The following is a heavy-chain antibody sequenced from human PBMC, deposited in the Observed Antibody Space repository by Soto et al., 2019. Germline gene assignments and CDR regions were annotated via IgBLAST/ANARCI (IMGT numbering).Heavy chain of an antibody. CDR1: GGSMSSGNYY. V-gene: IGHV4-39*01. CDR2: FYHNGAI. D-gene: IGHD6-6*01. CDR3: ARSWGSSGRYNWFDP. Sequence: QLQLQESGPGLLKPSETLSLNCTVSGGSMSSGNYYWGWIRQPPGKGLEWIGTFYHNGAIYYNPSLESRVTISVDTSKDQFSVKLRSVTAADTAVYYCARSWGSSGRYNWFDPWGQGTLVTVSS. J-gene: IGHJ5*02.